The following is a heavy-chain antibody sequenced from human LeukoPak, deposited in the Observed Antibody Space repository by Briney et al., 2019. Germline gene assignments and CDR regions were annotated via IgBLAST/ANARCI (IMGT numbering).Heavy chain of an antibody. J-gene: IGHJ4*02. CDR1: GGSFSGYY. CDR3: ARGGRGSSTGFDY. D-gene: IGHD1-26*01. Sequence: SETLSLTCAVYGGSFSGYYWSWIRQPPGKGLEWIGEINHSGSTNYNPSLKSRVTISVDTPKNQFSLKLSSVTAADTAVYYCARGGRGSSTGFDYWGQGTLVTVSS. V-gene: IGHV4-34*01. CDR2: INHSGST.